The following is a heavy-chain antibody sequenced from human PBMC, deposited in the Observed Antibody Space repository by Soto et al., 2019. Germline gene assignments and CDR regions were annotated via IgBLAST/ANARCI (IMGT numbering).Heavy chain of an antibody. J-gene: IGHJ4*02. Sequence: EVQLLESGGDLVQPGGSLXXSCAXXGXXFXTXTMSWVRQAPGKGLEWVSAISGSGGSPSYADSVQGRFTISRDNPKNTLYLQMNSLRVEDTAMYYCAKARCSTTNCYVPDYWGQGTLVTVSS. D-gene: IGHD2-2*01. V-gene: IGHV3-23*01. CDR2: ISGSGGSP. CDR3: AKARCSTTNCYVPDY. CDR1: GXXFXTXT.